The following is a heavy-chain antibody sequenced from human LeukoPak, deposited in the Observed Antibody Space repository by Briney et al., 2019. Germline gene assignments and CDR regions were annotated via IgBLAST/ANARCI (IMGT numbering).Heavy chain of an antibody. D-gene: IGHD3-10*01. CDR2: ISGSGGST. V-gene: IGHV3-23*01. CDR1: GFTFSSYA. Sequence: GGSLRLSCAASGFTFSSYAMSWVRQAPGKGLEWVSAISGSGGSTYYADSVKSRFTISRDNSKNTLYLQMNSLRAEDTAVYYCAIYGSGSYGMAHFDYWGQGTLVTVSS. CDR3: AIYGSGSYGMAHFDY. J-gene: IGHJ4*02.